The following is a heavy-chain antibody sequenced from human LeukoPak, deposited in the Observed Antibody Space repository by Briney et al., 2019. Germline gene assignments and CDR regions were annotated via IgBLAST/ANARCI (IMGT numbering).Heavy chain of an antibody. CDR3: AKEIEAAGFFDH. Sequence: SETLSLTCTVSGGSISSSDWFSWVRQPPRKGLEWIGEIYLGGIINYNPSLKSRVTISVDKSKNQFSLKLSSVTAADTAVYYCAKEIEAAGFFDHWGQGTLVTVSS. CDR1: GGSISSSDW. J-gene: IGHJ4*02. V-gene: IGHV4-4*02. CDR2: IYLGGII. D-gene: IGHD6-13*01.